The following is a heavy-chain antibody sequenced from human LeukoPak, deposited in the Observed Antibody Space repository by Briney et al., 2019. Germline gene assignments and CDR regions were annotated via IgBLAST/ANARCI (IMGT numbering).Heavy chain of an antibody. J-gene: IGHJ4*02. D-gene: IGHD2-15*01. Sequence: GASLRLSCVASGLTFSSYAMSSVRHPPRNGLDWVSAISVSGGSTYYADSAKGRFTISRDNSKNTLYLQMNSLRAEDTAVYYCAPYCSGGSCYRYGGQGTLVIVSS. V-gene: IGHV3-23*01. CDR3: APYCSGGSCYRY. CDR2: ISVSGGST. CDR1: GLTFSSYA.